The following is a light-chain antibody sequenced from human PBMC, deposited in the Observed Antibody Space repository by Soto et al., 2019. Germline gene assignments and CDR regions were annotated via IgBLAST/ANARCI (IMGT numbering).Light chain of an antibody. V-gene: IGKV3-15*01. CDR1: QGVSTN. Sequence: EIVMTQSPATMSVSPGERATLSCRASQGVSTNLAWYQQKPGQAPRLLIFGASTSATGTPARFSGSGSGTEFTLTVSTLQYGAFAVDHCQQYDIDTGFGGGTTAELK. CDR2: GAS. J-gene: IGKJ4*01. CDR3: QQYDIDTG.